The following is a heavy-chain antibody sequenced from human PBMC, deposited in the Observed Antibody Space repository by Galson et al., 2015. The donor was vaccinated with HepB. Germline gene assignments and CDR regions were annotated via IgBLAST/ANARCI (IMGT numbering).Heavy chain of an antibody. V-gene: IGHV3-23*01. CDR3: AKASRTVVTLPHFDY. D-gene: IGHD4-23*01. CDR2: ISGSGGST. CDR1: GFTFSSYA. J-gene: IGHJ4*02. Sequence: SLRLSCAASGFTFSSYAMSWVRQAPGKGLEWVSAISGSGGSTYYADSVKGRFTISRDNSKNTLYLQMNSLRAEDTAVYCCAKASRTVVTLPHFDYWGQGTLVTVSS.